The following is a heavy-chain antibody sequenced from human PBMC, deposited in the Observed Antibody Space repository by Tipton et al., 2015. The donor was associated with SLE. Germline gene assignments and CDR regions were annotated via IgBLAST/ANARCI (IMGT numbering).Heavy chain of an antibody. Sequence: TLSLTCTVSGGSISSSSYYWGWIRQPPGKGLEWIGSIYYSGSTYYNPSLKSRVTISVDTSKNQFSLKLSSVTAADTAVYYCARGGGGVHFDYWGQGTLVTVSS. D-gene: IGHD3-16*01. CDR2: IYYSGST. CDR1: GGSISSSSYY. J-gene: IGHJ4*02. V-gene: IGHV4-39*07. CDR3: ARGGGGVHFDY.